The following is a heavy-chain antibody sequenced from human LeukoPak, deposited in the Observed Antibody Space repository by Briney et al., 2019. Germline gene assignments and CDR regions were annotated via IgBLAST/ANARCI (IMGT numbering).Heavy chain of an antibody. J-gene: IGHJ6*03. D-gene: IGHD3-16*01. CDR1: GGSISNYY. Sequence: SGTLSLTCTVSGGSISNYYWGWIRQPPGKGLEWIGSIYYSGSTYYNPSLKSRVTISVDTSKNQFSLKLSSVTAADTAVYYCARRGTSYYYYYMDVWGKGTTVTISS. V-gene: IGHV4-39*01. CDR3: ARRGTSYYYYYMDV. CDR2: IYYSGST.